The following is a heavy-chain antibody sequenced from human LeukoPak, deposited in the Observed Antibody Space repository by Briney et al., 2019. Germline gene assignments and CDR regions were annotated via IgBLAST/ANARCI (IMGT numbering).Heavy chain of an antibody. V-gene: IGHV4-4*07. CDR2: IYTSGST. J-gene: IGHJ4*02. D-gene: IGHD3-22*01. Sequence: SETLSLTCTVSGGSISSYYWSWIRQPAGKGLEWIGRIYTSGSTNYNPSLKSRVTMSVDTFKNQFSLKLSSVTAADTAVYYCAGTYYYDSSGYYFDYWGQGTLVTVSS. CDR3: AGTYYYDSSGYYFDY. CDR1: GGSISSYY.